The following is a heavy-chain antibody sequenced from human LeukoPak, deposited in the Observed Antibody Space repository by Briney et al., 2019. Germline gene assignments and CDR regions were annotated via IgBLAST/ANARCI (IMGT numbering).Heavy chain of an antibody. CDR3: ARKTRGYSYYYYGMDV. CDR1: GGSFSGYY. CDR2: INHSGST. Sequence: SETLSLTCVVYGGSFSGYYWSWIRQPPGKGLEWIGEINHSGSTNYNPSLKSRVTISVDTSKNRFSLKLSSVTAADTAVYYCARKTRGYSYYYYGMDVRGQGTTVTVSS. V-gene: IGHV4-34*01. J-gene: IGHJ6*02. D-gene: IGHD5-18*01.